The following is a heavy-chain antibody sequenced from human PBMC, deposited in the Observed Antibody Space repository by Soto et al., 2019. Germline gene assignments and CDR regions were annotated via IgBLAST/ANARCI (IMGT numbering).Heavy chain of an antibody. CDR3: ARAGETYYYGSEYNWFDP. V-gene: IGHV1-69*13. J-gene: IGHJ5*02. CDR2: IIPIFGTA. CDR1: GGTFSSYA. D-gene: IGHD3-10*01. Sequence: SVKVSCKASGGTFSSYAISWVRQAPGQGLEWVGGIIPIFGTANYAQKFQGRVTITADESTSTAYMELSSLRSEDTAVYYCARAGETYYYGSEYNWFDPWGQGTLVTVSS.